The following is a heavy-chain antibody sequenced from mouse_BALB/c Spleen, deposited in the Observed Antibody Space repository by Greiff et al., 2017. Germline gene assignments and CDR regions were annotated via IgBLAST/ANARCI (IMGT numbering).Heavy chain of an antibody. CDR1: GYTFTDYN. CDR3: ARWGHYYGQRELYAMDY. V-gene: IGHV1-18*01. J-gene: IGHJ4*01. CDR2: INPNNGGT. Sequence: EVQGVESGPELVKPGASVKIPCKASGYTFTDYNMDWVKQSHGKSLEWIGDINPNNGGTIYNQKFKGKATLTVDKSSSTAYMELRSLTSEDTAVYYCARWGHYYGQRELYAMDYWGQGTSVTVSS. D-gene: IGHD1-2*01.